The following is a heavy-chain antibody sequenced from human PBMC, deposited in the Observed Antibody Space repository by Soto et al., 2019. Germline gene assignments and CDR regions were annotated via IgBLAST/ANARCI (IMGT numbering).Heavy chain of an antibody. Sequence: QVQLVQSGAEVKKPGSSVKVSCKASGGTFSSYTISWVRQAPGQGLEWMGRIIPILGIANYAQKFQGRVTITADKSTSTAYMELSSLRSEDTAVYYCASLRIAVAGTTNFFDYWGQGTLVTVSS. CDR2: IIPILGIA. CDR1: GGTFSSYT. J-gene: IGHJ4*02. V-gene: IGHV1-69*02. D-gene: IGHD6-19*01. CDR3: ASLRIAVAGTTNFFDY.